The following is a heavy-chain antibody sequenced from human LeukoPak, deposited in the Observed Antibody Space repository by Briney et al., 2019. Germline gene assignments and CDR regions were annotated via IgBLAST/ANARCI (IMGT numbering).Heavy chain of an antibody. CDR2: INPNSGGT. Sequence: ASVKVSCKXSGYTFTGYYMHWVRQTPGQGLEWMGWINPNSGGTNYAQKFQGRVTMTRDTSISTAYMELSRLRSDDTAVYYCARDGYYYDSSGYYAEWGQGTLVTVSS. V-gene: IGHV1-2*02. CDR1: GYTFTGYY. D-gene: IGHD3-22*01. J-gene: IGHJ4*02. CDR3: ARDGYYYDSSGYYAE.